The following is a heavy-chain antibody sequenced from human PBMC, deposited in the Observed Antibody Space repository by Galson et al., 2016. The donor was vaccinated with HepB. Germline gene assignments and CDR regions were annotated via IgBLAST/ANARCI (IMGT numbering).Heavy chain of an antibody. J-gene: IGHJ4*02. V-gene: IGHV3-53*01. Sequence: SLRLSCAASGFTVNSNYMSWVRQAPGKGLEWVSVIYSGGSTYYADSVRGRFTISRDNSKNTLYLQMNSLRVEDTAVYYCAGASGGSYGYFDYWGQGTLVTVSS. CDR3: AGASGGSYGYFDY. D-gene: IGHD1-26*01. CDR1: GFTVNSNY. CDR2: IYSGGST.